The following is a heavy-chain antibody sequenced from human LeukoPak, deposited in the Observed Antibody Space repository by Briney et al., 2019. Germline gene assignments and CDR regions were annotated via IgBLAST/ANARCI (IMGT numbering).Heavy chain of an antibody. Sequence: SSETLSLTCTVSGCSISSYYWSWLRQPPGKGLEWIGYIYYSGSTNYNPSLKSRVYISGDTSKNQFSLNLRSVTAADTAMYYCARGFGSGYQFDNWGQGTLVTISS. D-gene: IGHD3-22*01. CDR2: IYYSGST. CDR3: ARGFGSGYQFDN. CDR1: GCSISSYY. V-gene: IGHV4-59*01. J-gene: IGHJ4*02.